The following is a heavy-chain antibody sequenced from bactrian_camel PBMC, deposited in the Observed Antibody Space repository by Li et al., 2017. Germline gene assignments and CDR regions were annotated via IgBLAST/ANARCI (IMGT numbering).Heavy chain of an antibody. D-gene: IGHD1*01. Sequence: HVQLVESGGGSVPTGGTLRLSCSVSGDRYSYNCIGWFRAAIGKEREGVARIYTGSGNTYYADSVKGRFTMSQDYGRNIVYLQMNGLKPEDTAMYYCAADDVDPSCTMVSTAYNYWGQGTQVTVS. J-gene: IGHJ4*01. V-gene: IGHV3S54*01. CDR3: AADDVDPSCTMVSTAYNY. CDR2: IYTGSGNT. CDR1: GDRYSYNC.